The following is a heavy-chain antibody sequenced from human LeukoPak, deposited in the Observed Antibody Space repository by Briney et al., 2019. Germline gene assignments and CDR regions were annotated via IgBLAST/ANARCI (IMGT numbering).Heavy chain of an antibody. CDR3: ARDRDAFDI. Sequence: GSLRLSCAASGFSFSDYHISWIRQAPGKGLEWISYIVSSSTYTKYADSVKVRFTISRDNAKNSVYLQMNSLRAEDTAVYYCARDRDAFDIWGQGTMVTVSS. CDR1: GFSFSDYH. CDR2: IVSSSTYT. J-gene: IGHJ3*02. V-gene: IGHV3-11*06.